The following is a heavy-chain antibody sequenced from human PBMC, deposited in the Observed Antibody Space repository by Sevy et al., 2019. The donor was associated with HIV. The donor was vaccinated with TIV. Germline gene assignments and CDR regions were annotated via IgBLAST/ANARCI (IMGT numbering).Heavy chain of an antibody. J-gene: IGHJ4*02. CDR1: GFTVNSNY. CDR3: AGGKSGYGYALNY. V-gene: IGHV3-66*01. D-gene: IGHD5-18*01. CDR2: IYSDGTT. Sequence: GGSLRLSCAASGFTVNSNYMTWVRQAPGKGLEGVSVIYSDGTTYHTDSVKDRFNISGDNSKNTLYLQMNRLRAEETAVYYCAGGKSGYGYALNYWGQGTLVTVSS.